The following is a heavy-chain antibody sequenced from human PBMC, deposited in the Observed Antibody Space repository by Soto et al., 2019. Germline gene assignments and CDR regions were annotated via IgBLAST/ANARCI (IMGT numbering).Heavy chain of an antibody. CDR3: ARGSCDDGTSHYYMDA. Sequence: SQTLSLTCAISGDSVSSNSAAWNWIRQSPSRGLEWLGRTYYRSKWYNDYAVSVKSRITINPDTSKNQFSLQLNSVTPEDTAVYYCARGSCDDGTSHYYMDAWGKGTTVTVSS. V-gene: IGHV6-1*01. J-gene: IGHJ6*03. CDR1: GDSVSSNSAA. D-gene: IGHD4-17*01. CDR2: TYYRSKWYN.